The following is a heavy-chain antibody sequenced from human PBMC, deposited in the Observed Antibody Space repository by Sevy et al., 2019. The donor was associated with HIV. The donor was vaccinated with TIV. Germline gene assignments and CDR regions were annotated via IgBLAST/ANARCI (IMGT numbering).Heavy chain of an antibody. CDR1: GYTFTSYG. D-gene: IGHD6-13*01. CDR3: AVSLSSSWYHWFDP. CDR2: ISAYNGNT. J-gene: IGHJ5*02. V-gene: IGHV1-18*04. Sequence: ASVKVSCKASGYTFTSYGISWVRQAPGQGLEWMGWISAYNGNTNYAQKLQGRVTMTTDTSTSTAYMELRSLRSDDTAVYYCAVSLSSSWYHWFDPWGQGTLATVSS.